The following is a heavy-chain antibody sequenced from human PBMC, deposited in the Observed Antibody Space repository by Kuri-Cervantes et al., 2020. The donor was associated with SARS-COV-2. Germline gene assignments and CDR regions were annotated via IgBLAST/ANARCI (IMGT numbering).Heavy chain of an antibody. D-gene: IGHD6-6*01. CDR1: GYAFISYS. CDR2: ISAYNGNT. J-gene: IGHJ3*02. CDR3: ASSIAARGGDAFDI. V-gene: IGHV1-18*01. Sequence: ASVKVSCKASGYAFISYSISWMRQAPGQGLEWMGWISAYNGNTNYAQKLQGRVTMTTDTSTSTAYMELRSLRSDDTAVYYCASSIAARGGDAFDIWGQGTMVTVSS.